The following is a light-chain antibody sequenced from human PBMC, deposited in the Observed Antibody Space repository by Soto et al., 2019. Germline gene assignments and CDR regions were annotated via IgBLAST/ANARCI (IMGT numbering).Light chain of an antibody. CDR3: HARQNCPPTP. J-gene: IGKJ5*01. CDR1: QFVSSY. Sequence: AARLSAAPGGSVTLYRKTSQFVSSYIAWYQQKPGQAPRLLIYDTSNRATGVPARFSGSGSGIDFTLTITSLVPEDCALSYCHARQNCPPTPSGQGTRLEI. V-gene: IGKV3-11*01. CDR2: DTS.